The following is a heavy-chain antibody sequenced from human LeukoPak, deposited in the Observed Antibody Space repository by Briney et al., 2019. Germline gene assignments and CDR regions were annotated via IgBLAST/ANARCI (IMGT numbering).Heavy chain of an antibody. V-gene: IGHV3-23*01. CDR1: GFTFSSYA. CDR2: ISGSGGAGT. CDR3: AKRGVVIWAALVVGFHKEAYYFDS. D-gene: IGHD2-15*01. Sequence: GGSLRLSCAGSGFTFSSYAMSWVRQAPGKGLEWVSTISGSGGAGTYYADSVKGRFTVSRANPKNTLDLQMNSVRCEVTAVYFCAKRGVVIWAALVVGFHKEAYYFDSWGQGALVTVSS. J-gene: IGHJ4*02.